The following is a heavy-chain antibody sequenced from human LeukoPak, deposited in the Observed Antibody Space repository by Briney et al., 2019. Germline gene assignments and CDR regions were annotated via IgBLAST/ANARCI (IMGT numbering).Heavy chain of an antibody. V-gene: IGHV4-61*01. J-gene: IGHJ5*02. D-gene: IGHD3-10*01. CDR2: IYYSGSS. CDR1: GGSITSGSYY. CDR3: GSQLPPYNYGSGTYT. Sequence: SETLSLTCTVSGGSITSGSYYWNWIRQPPGRGLEWIGCIYYSGSSHYNPSLKSRVTISVDTSKNQFSLKLTSVTAADTAVYYCGSQLPPYNYGSGTYTWGQGTLVTVSS.